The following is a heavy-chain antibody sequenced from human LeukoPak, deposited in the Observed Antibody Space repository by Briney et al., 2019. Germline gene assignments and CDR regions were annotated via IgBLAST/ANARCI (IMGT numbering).Heavy chain of an antibody. CDR3: AKDRYWSIDY. CDR2: IKGDGIST. D-gene: IGHD2-21*01. J-gene: IGHJ4*02. Sequence: PGGSLRLSCEASGFDFSSNWMHWVRHAPGQGLVWVSRIKGDGISTNYADSVKGRFTISRDIAKNTLYLQMNSLRAEDTGVYYCAKDRYWSIDYWGRGTLVTVSS. V-gene: IGHV3-74*01. CDR1: GFDFSSNW.